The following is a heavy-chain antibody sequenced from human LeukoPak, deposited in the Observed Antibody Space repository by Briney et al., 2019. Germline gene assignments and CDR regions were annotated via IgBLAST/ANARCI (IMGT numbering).Heavy chain of an antibody. D-gene: IGHD2-21*01. Sequence: GGSLRLSCTASGFTFGDYAMSWVRQAPGKGLEWVGFIRSKAYGGTTEYAASVKGRFTISRDDSKSIAYLQMNSLKTEDTAVYYCTRDHIVVVSDAFDIWGQGTMVTVSS. CDR3: TRDHIVVVSDAFDI. CDR2: IRSKAYGGTT. CDR1: GFTFGDYA. J-gene: IGHJ3*02. V-gene: IGHV3-49*04.